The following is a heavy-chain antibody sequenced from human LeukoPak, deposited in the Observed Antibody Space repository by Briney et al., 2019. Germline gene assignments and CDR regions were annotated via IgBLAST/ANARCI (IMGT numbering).Heavy chain of an antibody. D-gene: IGHD3-16*02. CDR3: ARDTWGYSDY. Sequence: SETLSLTCTVSGASVSSYSWSWIRQPPGKGLEWIGHMYYTGSTNYSPSLKSRVSLSVDRSKNQFSLKLSSVTAADTAVYYCARDTWGYSDYWGQGTLVTVSS. V-gene: IGHV4-59*02. J-gene: IGHJ4*02. CDR2: MYYTGST. CDR1: GASVSSYS.